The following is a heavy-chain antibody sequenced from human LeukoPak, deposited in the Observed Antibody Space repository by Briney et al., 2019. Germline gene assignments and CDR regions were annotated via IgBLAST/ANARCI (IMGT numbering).Heavy chain of an antibody. CDR2: IYYSGST. CDR3: ARHRGGLAVAGMDV. J-gene: IGHJ6*03. Sequence: PSETLSLTCTVSGGSISSYYWSWIRQPPGKGLEWIGYIYYSGSTNYNPSLKSRVTISVDTSKNQFSLKLSSVTAADTAVYYCARHRGGLAVAGMDVWGKGTTVTVSS. CDR1: GGSISSYY. D-gene: IGHD6-19*01. V-gene: IGHV4-59*08.